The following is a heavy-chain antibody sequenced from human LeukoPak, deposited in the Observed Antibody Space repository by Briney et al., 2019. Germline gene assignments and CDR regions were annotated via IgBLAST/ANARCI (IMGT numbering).Heavy chain of an antibody. Sequence: GGSLRLSCAASGFAFSSYGMYWVRQPPDKGLGGVAYLRHDGTYEKYADSVKGRFTISRDNSKNTLSPQMDTLRVEDTALYYCASGGPTRGTLAYWGQGTLVTVSS. CDR1: GFAFSSYG. CDR2: LRHDGTYE. CDR3: ASGGPTRGTLAY. J-gene: IGHJ4*02. D-gene: IGHD1-26*01. V-gene: IGHV3-30*02.